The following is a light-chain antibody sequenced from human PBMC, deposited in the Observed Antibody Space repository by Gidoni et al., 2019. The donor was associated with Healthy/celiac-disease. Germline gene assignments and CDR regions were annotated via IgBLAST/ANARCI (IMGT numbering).Light chain of an antibody. J-gene: IGKJ5*01. Sequence: ELVLTQSPATLSLSPGERATLSCRASQSVSSYLAWYQQQPGQAPRLLIYDASNRATGIPARVSGSGSGTDFTLTISSLEPEDFAVYYCQQRSNWPPKVTFGQGTRLEIK. CDR3: QQRSNWPPKVT. CDR1: QSVSSY. CDR2: DAS. V-gene: IGKV3-11*01.